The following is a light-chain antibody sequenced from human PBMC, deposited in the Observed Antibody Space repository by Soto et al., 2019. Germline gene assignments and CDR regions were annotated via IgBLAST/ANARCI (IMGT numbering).Light chain of an antibody. CDR2: KAY. CDR1: QSFNTW. V-gene: IGKV1-5*03. CDR3: KQYDSYSWT. J-gene: IGKJ1*01. Sequence: DIQMTQSPTSLSASVGDRVTITCPASQSFNTWLAWYQQKPGKAHKLLIYKAYNLEDGVQTRFSGSGSGTEFTLTIRSLQPDDFATYYCKQYDSYSWTFGQGTKVDNK.